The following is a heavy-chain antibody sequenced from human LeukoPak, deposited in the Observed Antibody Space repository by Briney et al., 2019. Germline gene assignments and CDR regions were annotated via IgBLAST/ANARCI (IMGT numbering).Heavy chain of an antibody. Sequence: SETLSLTCAVYGGSFSGSYWSWIRQPPGKGLEWIGEINHVGSTNYKPSLKSRVTISLDTSKIQFSLKLSSLTAADTAAYYCARGPPGTPYFQLWGQGTLVTVSS. J-gene: IGHJ1*01. V-gene: IGHV4-34*01. CDR2: INHVGST. CDR3: ARGPPGTPYFQL. CDR1: GGSFSGSY. D-gene: IGHD1-14*01.